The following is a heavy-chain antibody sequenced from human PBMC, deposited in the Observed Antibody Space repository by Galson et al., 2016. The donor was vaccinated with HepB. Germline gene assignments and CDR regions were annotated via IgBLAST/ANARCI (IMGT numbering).Heavy chain of an antibody. Sequence: SLRLSCAASGFSLSSNYMSWIRQTPGQGLEWVSFIYSGGSTYYADSVKGRFTISRDISKNTVYLQMNSLRAEDTAVYYCARGGGRWPIDHWGQGTLVTVSS. CDR2: IYSGGST. CDR3: ARGGGRWPIDH. D-gene: IGHD5-24*01. V-gene: IGHV3-53*01. J-gene: IGHJ4*02. CDR1: GFSLSSNY.